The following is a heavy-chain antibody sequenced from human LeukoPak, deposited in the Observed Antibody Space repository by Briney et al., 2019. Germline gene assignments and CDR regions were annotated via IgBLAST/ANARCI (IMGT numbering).Heavy chain of an antibody. CDR3: AKDVMRCSCGCI. V-gene: IGHV3-23*01. CDR1: GFTFSTYA. D-gene: IGHD2-15*01. CDR2: ISNSGENT. Sequence: PGGSLRLSCAASGFTFSTYAMSWGRQVPGKGLEWVSGISNSGENTYYEDSVKGPFTISRDNSRNTLSLQMNSLRAEDTAIYYCAKDVMRCSCGCIWGQGTLVTVSS. J-gene: IGHJ4*02.